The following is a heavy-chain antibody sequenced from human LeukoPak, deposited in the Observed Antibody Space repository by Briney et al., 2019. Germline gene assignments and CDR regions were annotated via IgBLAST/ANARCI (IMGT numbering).Heavy chain of an antibody. J-gene: IGHJ4*02. CDR2: ISGSGGST. CDR3: AKVPFSVYYDSTGYYYYFDY. V-gene: IGHV3-23*01. D-gene: IGHD3-22*01. Sequence: TGGSLRLSCAASGFTFSTHAMSWVRQAPGKGLEWVSGISGSGGSTYYADSVKGRFTIPRDNSKNTLYLQMDSLRADDTAVYYCAKVPFSVYYDSTGYYYYFDYWGQGTLVTVSS. CDR1: GFTFSTHA.